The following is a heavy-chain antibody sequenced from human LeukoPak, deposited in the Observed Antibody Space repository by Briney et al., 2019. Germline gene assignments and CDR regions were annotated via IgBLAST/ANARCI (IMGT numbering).Heavy chain of an antibody. Sequence: PGRSLRLSCAASGFTFSSYAMHWVRQAPGEGLEWVAVISYDGSNKYYADSVKGRFTISRDNSKNTLYLQMNSLRAEDTAVYYCARDRDFWSGYQNYGMDVWGQGTTVTVSS. CDR3: ARDRDFWSGYQNYGMDV. CDR2: ISYDGSNK. V-gene: IGHV3-30-3*01. J-gene: IGHJ6*02. CDR1: GFTFSSYA. D-gene: IGHD3-3*01.